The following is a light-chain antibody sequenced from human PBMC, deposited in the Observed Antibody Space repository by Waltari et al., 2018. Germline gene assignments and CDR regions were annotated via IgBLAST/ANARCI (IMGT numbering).Light chain of an antibody. J-gene: IGKJ2*01. V-gene: IGKV1-5*03. CDR3: QQSYTYSYT. Sequence: DIQMTKSPSTLSASVGDRVTITCRASENVSKWLAWYQQKPGKAPKLLVYKASTLRSGVPSRFSGSGSGTEFSLTISSLQPDDFATYYCQQSYTYSYTFGQGTKLEIK. CDR2: KAS. CDR1: ENVSKW.